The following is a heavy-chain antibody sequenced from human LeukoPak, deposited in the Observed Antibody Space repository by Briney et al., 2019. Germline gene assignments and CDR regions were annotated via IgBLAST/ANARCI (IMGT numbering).Heavy chain of an antibody. Sequence: GGSLRLSSAASGFTFSSYAMHWVRQAPGKGLEWVAVISYDGSNKYYADSVKGRFTISRDNSKNTLYLQMNSLRAEGTAVYYCARAQSIAVAGTLDYWGQGTLVTVSS. CDR3: ARAQSIAVAGTLDY. D-gene: IGHD6-19*01. CDR2: ISYDGSNK. V-gene: IGHV3-30*04. CDR1: GFTFSSYA. J-gene: IGHJ4*02.